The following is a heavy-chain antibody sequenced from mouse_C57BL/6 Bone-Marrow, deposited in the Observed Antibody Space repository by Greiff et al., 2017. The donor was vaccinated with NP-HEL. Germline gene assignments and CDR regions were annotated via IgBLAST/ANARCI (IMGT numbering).Heavy chain of an antibody. Sequence: VQVVESGAELARPGASVKLSCKASGYTFTSYGISWVKQRTGQGLEWIGEIYPRSGNTYYNEKFKGKATLTADKSSSTAYMELRSLTSEDSAVYFCARDRPLYGSSISYWYFDVWGTGTTVTVSS. CDR1: GYTFTSYG. CDR3: ARDRPLYGSSISYWYFDV. V-gene: IGHV1-81*01. CDR2: IYPRSGNT. D-gene: IGHD1-1*01. J-gene: IGHJ1*03.